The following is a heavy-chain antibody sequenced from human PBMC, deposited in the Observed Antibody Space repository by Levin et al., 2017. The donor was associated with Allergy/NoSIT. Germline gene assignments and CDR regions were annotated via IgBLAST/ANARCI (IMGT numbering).Heavy chain of an antibody. Sequence: GESLKISCAASGFTFSSYGMHWVRQAPGKGLEWVAVIWYDGSNKYYADSVKGRFTISRDNSKNTLYLQMNSLRAEDTAVYYCARGISDYDILTGYYVYGMDVWGQGTTVTVSS. D-gene: IGHD3-9*01. CDR2: IWYDGSNK. J-gene: IGHJ6*02. V-gene: IGHV3-33*01. CDR3: ARGISDYDILTGYYVYGMDV. CDR1: GFTFSSYG.